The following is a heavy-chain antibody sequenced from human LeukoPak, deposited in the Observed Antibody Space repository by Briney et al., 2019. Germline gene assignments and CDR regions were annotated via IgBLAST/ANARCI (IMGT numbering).Heavy chain of an antibody. CDR1: GGSISSTSNY. D-gene: IGHD6-19*01. Sequence: SETLSLACTVSGGSISSTSNYWGRIRQPPGKGLEWIGTIYYSGSTYYNAPLKSRVTISVDTSKNQFSLKLSAVTAADTAMYYCAREDAVSSDDAFDLWGQGTMVTVS. J-gene: IGHJ3*01. CDR3: AREDAVSSDDAFDL. CDR2: IYYSGST. V-gene: IGHV4-39*07.